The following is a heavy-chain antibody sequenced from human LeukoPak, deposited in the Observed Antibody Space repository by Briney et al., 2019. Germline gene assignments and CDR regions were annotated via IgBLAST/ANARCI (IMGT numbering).Heavy chain of an antibody. CDR2: ISYDGSNK. Sequence: PGGSLRLSCAASGFTFSSYAMHWVRQAPGKGLEWVAVISYDGSNKYYADSVKGRFTISRDNSKNTLYLQMNSLRAEDTAVYYCARGPLPDYYYYMDVWGKGTTVTVSS. CDR1: GFTFSSYA. D-gene: IGHD2-2*01. J-gene: IGHJ6*03. CDR3: ARGPLPDYYYYMDV. V-gene: IGHV3-30*04.